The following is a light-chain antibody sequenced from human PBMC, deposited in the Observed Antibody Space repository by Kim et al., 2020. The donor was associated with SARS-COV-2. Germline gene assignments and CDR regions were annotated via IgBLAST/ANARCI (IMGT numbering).Light chain of an antibody. CDR1: QSVNNNY. CDR2: GAS. CDR3: HQYGSSPLT. J-gene: IGKJ4*01. V-gene: IGKV3-20*01. Sequence: LSPGERATFSCRASQSVNNNYVAWYQQKPGQAPRLLISGASSRAIGIPDRFSGGGSGTDFTLTISRLEPEDFAVYTCHQYGSSPLTFGGGTKLEI.